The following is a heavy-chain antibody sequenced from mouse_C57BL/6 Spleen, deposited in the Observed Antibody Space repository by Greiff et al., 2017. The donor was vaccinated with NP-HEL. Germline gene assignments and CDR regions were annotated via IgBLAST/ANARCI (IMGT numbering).Heavy chain of an antibody. Sequence: QVQLQQSGAELARPGASVKMSCKASGYTFTSYTMHWVKQRPGQGLEWIGYINPSSGYTKYNQKFKDKATLTADKSSSTAYMQRSSLTSEDSAVYDCARPTVEAMDYWGQGTSVTVSS. CDR2: INPSSGYT. D-gene: IGHD1-1*01. V-gene: IGHV1-4*01. CDR3: ARPTVEAMDY. J-gene: IGHJ4*01. CDR1: GYTFTSYT.